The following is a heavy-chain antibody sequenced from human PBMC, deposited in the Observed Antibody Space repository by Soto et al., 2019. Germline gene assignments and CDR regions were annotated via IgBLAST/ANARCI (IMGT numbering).Heavy chain of an antibody. CDR2: TSDYNGNT. V-gene: IGHV1-18*01. D-gene: IGHD3-10*01. J-gene: IGHJ6*02. CDR3: TAHRSSITMRRGVIIGDYYYTGMDV. CDR1: GYTFTSYG. Sequence: ASVKVSCKASGYTFTSYGISWVRQAPGQGLEWMGWTSDYNGNTNYAQKLQGRVTMTTDTSTSTAYMELRSLKTEDTAVYYCTAHRSSITMRRGVIIGDYYYTGMDVWGQGIPVTVSS.